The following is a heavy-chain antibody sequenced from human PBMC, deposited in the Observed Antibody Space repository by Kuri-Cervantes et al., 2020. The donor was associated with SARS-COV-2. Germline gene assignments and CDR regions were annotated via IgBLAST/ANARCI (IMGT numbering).Heavy chain of an antibody. CDR3: ARDPNYYDSSGYYYFDY. D-gene: IGHD3-22*01. CDR1: GGSISSGYY. CDR2: IYHSGST. V-gene: IGHV4-38-2*02. J-gene: IGHJ4*02. Sequence: SETLSLTCTVSGGSISSGYYWGWIRQPPGKGLEWIGSIYHSGSTYYNPSLKSRVTISVDTSKNQFSLKLSSVTAVDTAVYYCARDPNYYDSSGYYYFDYWGQGTLVTVSS.